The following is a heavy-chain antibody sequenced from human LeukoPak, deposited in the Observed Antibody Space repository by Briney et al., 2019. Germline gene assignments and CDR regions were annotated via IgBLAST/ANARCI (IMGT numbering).Heavy chain of an antibody. CDR2: INHSGST. CDR1: GGSFSGYY. D-gene: IGHD2-2*02. CDR3: ARDRPNWVVVPAAISYDYYYGMDV. J-gene: IGHJ6*02. Sequence: PSETLSLTCAVYGGSFSGYYWSWIRQPPGKGLEWIGEINHSGSTNYNPSLKSRVTISVDTSKNQFSLKLSSVTAADTAVYYCARDRPNWVVVPAAISYDYYYGMDVWGQGTTVTVSS. V-gene: IGHV4-34*01.